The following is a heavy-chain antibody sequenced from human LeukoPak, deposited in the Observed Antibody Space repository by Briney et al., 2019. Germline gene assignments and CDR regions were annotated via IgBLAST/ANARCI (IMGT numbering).Heavy chain of an antibody. Sequence: SETLSFTCTVSGGSISSYYWSWIRQPPGKGLEWIGYIYYSGSTNYNPSLKSRVTISVDTSKNQFSLKLSSVTAADTAVYYCARVYSSGWPHAPWGQGTLVTVSS. J-gene: IGHJ5*02. V-gene: IGHV4-59*01. CDR2: IYYSGST. CDR1: GGSISSYY. D-gene: IGHD6-19*01. CDR3: ARVYSSGWPHAP.